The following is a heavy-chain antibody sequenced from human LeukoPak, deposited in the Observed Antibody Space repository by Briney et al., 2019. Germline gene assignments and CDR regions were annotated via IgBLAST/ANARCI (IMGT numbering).Heavy chain of an antibody. CDR3: ARGFAYGDTGSFDY. J-gene: IGHJ4*02. CDR1: GGSISSYY. CDR2: IHYSGST. Sequence: SETLSLTCTVSGGSISSYYWGWIRQPPGKGLEWIGYIHYSGSTTYNPSLKSRDTISVDTSKNQFSLKLSSVTAADTAVYYCARGFAYGDTGSFDYWGQGTLVTVSS. V-gene: IGHV4-59*01. D-gene: IGHD4-17*01.